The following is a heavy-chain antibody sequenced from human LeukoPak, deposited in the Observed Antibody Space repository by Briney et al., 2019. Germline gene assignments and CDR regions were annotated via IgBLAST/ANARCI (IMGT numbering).Heavy chain of an antibody. CDR3: ARGRQLAQFDY. Sequence: GGSLRLSCAASGFTFSSYWMSWVRPAPGKGGEGVANIKQDRSEKYYVDSVKGRFTISRDNAKNSLYLQMNSLRAEDTAVYYCARGRQLAQFDYWGQGTLVTVSS. J-gene: IGHJ4*02. D-gene: IGHD6-13*01. CDR2: IKQDRSEK. V-gene: IGHV3-7*01. CDR1: GFTFSSYW.